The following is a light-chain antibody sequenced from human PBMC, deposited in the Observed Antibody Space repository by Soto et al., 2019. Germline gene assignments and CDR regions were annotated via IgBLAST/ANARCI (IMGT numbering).Light chain of an antibody. V-gene: IGLV8-61*01. Sequence: QTVVTQEPSFSVSPGRTVTLTCGLSSGSVSTSYYPSWYQQTPGQAPRTLIYSTNTRSSGVPDRFSGSIIGNKAALTITGAQAEDESDYYCVLYMGSGISLFGGGTQLTVL. CDR1: SGSVSTSYY. CDR3: VLYMGSGISL. CDR2: STN. J-gene: IGLJ2*01.